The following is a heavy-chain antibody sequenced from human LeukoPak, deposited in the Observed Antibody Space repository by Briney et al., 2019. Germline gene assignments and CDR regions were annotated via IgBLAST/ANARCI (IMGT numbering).Heavy chain of an antibody. CDR1: GGPISSSSYY. D-gene: IGHD2-2*01. V-gene: IGHV4-39*07. CDR2: IYYSGST. CDR3: ARDSGRIVVVPAANDAFDI. Sequence: SETLSLTCTVSGGPISSSSYYWGWIRQPPGKGLEWIGSIYYSGSTYYNPSLKSRVTISVDTSKNQFSLKLSSVTAADTAVYYCARDSGRIVVVPAANDAFDIWGQGTMVTVSS. J-gene: IGHJ3*02.